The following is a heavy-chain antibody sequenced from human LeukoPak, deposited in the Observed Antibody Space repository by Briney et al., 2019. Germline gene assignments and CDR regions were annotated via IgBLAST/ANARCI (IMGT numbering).Heavy chain of an antibody. CDR3: AREGFVVAAAGHVGYFQH. J-gene: IGHJ1*01. CDR2: IWYDASDK. D-gene: IGHD6-13*01. V-gene: IGHV3-33*01. Sequence: GGSLRLSCAASGFTFSSYGMHWVRQAPGKGLEWVGVIWYDASDKYYADSVKGRFTISRDNSKNTLYLQMNSLRAEDTAVYYCAREGFVVAAAGHVGYFQHWGQGTLVTVSS. CDR1: GFTFSSYG.